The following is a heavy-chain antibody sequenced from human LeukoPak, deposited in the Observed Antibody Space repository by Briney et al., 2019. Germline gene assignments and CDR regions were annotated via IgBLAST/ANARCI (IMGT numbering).Heavy chain of an antibody. J-gene: IGHJ2*01. D-gene: IGHD3-22*01. CDR3: ARDQGSMIVVRTTSWFFDL. V-gene: IGHV3-7*01. CDR2: INQDGSEI. Sequence: GGSLRLSCAASGFTFSNYWMSWVRQAPGKGLEWVANINQDGSEIYYVDSVKGRFTISRDNGKNSLYLQINSLRADDTAVYYCARDQGSMIVVRTTSWFFDLWGRGTLVTVSS. CDR1: GFTFSNYW.